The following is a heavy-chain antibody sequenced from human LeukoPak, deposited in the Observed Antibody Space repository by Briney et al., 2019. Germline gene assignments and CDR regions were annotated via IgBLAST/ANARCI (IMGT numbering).Heavy chain of an antibody. CDR2: ISAYNGNT. CDR3: ARDIRTLDYYDSQSPCYFDY. CDR1: GYTFTRYG. D-gene: IGHD3-22*01. J-gene: IGHJ4*02. V-gene: IGHV1-18*01. Sequence: ASVKVSCKASGYTFTRYGISWVRQAPGQGLEWMGWISAYNGNTNYAQKLQGRVTMTTDTSTSTAYMELRSLRSDDTAVYYCARDIRTLDYYDSQSPCYFDYWGQGTLVTVPS.